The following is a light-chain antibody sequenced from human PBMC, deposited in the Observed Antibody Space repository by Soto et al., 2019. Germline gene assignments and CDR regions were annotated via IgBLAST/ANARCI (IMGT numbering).Light chain of an antibody. V-gene: IGLV2-8*01. CDR2: EVY. J-gene: IGLJ2*01. CDR1: SSDIGGYNY. Sequence: QSALTQPPSASGSPGQSVTISCTGSSSDIGGYNYVSWYQQQPGKATTLLIYEVYKRPAGVPDRFSGSKSGNTASLTVSGLQADDEADDYCTSPARSEDPCVVFGGGTKVTVL. CDR3: TSPARSEDPCVV.